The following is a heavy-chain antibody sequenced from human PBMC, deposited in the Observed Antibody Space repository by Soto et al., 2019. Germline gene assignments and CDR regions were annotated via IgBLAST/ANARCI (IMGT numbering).Heavy chain of an antibody. Sequence: QVQLVQSGAEVKKPGSSVKVSCKASGGTFSSYTISWVRQAPGQGLEWMGRITPILGIENKAQKFQGRVRITRNKDTSTAYRGRSSRRYEDTAVYYGARGGSMGREQKGGGMDVWGRGTTATVSS. CDR3: ARGGSMGREQKGGGMDV. J-gene: IGHJ6*02. D-gene: IGHD3-10*01. CDR1: GGTFSSYT. V-gene: IGHV1-69*02. CDR2: ITPILGIE.